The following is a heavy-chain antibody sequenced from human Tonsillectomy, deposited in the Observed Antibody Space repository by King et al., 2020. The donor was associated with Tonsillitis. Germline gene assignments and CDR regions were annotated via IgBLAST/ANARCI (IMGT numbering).Heavy chain of an antibody. V-gene: IGHV5-51*01. D-gene: IGHD3-22*01. CDR1: GYSFTSYW. Sequence: VQLVQSGAEVKKPGESLKISCKGSGYSFTSYWIGWVRQMPGKGLEWMGIIYPGDSDTRYSPSFQGQVTISADKSISTAYLQWSSLKASDTAMYYCARHGVSYYDSSEDSYYGMDVWGQGTTVTVSS. CDR3: ARHGVSYYDSSEDSYYGMDV. CDR2: IYPGDSDT. J-gene: IGHJ6*02.